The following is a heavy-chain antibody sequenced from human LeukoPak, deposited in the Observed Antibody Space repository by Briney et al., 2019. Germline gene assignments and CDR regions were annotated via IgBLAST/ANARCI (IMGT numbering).Heavy chain of an antibody. CDR2: IAHHGNNK. J-gene: IGHJ4*02. Sequence: GGSLRLSCGASGFTFSSSAMHWVRQGQGKGLEWVAYIAHHGNNKYYADSVKGRFTISRDNSKGSLYLQMNSLRADDTAVYYCAKDGSWSCTDWGQGTLVRVSS. CDR1: GFTFSSSA. CDR3: AKDGSWSCTD. D-gene: IGHD2-8*02. V-gene: IGHV3-30*02.